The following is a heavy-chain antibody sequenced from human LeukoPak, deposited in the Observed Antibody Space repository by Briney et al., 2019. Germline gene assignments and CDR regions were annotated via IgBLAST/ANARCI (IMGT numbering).Heavy chain of an antibody. CDR2: VYHSGSP. Sequence: SQTLSLTCAVSGGSISSGGYSWSWIRQPPGKGLEWIGYVYHSGSPYYNPSLKSRVTISVDRSKNQFSLKLSSVTAADTAVYYYARARSAYSSYDVYFDYWGQGTLVTVSS. CDR3: ARARSAYSSYDVYFDY. J-gene: IGHJ4*02. D-gene: IGHD5-12*01. V-gene: IGHV4-30-2*01. CDR1: GGSISSGGYS.